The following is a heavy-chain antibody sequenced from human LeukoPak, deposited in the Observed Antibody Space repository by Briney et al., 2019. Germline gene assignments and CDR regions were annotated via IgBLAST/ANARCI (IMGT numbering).Heavy chain of an antibody. CDR3: ATGLKYGLWGVPYFYYMHA. D-gene: IGHD3-10*01. J-gene: IGHJ6*03. V-gene: IGHV1-2*02. CDR2: VNPRNGGT. Sequence: ASVKVSCKASGYDFTGYYVHWVRQAPGHGFEGMGWVNPRNGGTDYAQNFQGRVTITWDTSITTAYMELGSLTSDDTAVYYCATGLKYGLWGVPYFYYMHAWGKGTTVTVSS. CDR1: GYDFTGYY.